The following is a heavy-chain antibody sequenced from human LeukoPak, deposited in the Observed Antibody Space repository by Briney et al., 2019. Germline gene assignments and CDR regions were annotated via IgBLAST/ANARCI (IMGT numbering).Heavy chain of an antibody. CDR1: GGSISSYY. J-gene: IGHJ4*02. D-gene: IGHD2/OR15-2a*01. CDR3: AGRHPRNTVDF. Sequence: SETLSLTCTVSGGSISSYYWSWIRQPPGKGLEWIAYISDIGSINYNPPLKSRVTISLDTSKNQFSLKLSSVTAADTAVYYCAGRHPRNTVDFWGQGTLVTVSS. CDR2: ISDIGSI. V-gene: IGHV4-59*08.